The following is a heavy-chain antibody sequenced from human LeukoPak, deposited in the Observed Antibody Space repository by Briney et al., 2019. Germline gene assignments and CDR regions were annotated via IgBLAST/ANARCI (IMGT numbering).Heavy chain of an antibody. D-gene: IGHD6-6*01. CDR3: ARIEYSSSSGVDWFDP. CDR1: GGSISSYY. Sequence: SETLSLTCTVSGGSISSYYWSWIRQPPGKGLEWIGYIYYSGSTNYYPSLKSRVTISVDTSKNQFSLKLSSVTAADTAVYYCARIEYSSSSGVDWFDPWGQGTLVTVSS. CDR2: IYYSGST. V-gene: IGHV4-59*01. J-gene: IGHJ5*02.